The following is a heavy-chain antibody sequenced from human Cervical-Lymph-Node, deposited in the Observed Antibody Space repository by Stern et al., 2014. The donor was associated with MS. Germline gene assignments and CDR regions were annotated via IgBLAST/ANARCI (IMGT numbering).Heavy chain of an antibody. D-gene: IGHD1-26*01. Sequence: QVQLVQSGAEVKKPGSSVKVSCKASGGTFTSYAISWVRQAPGQGLEWMGWIIPIFGTGNYAQKFQGRVTITADESTSTAYMELSSLRSEDTAVYYYARGELKEGLVRGMDVWGQGTTVTVSS. CDR3: ARGELKEGLVRGMDV. CDR2: IIPIFGTG. J-gene: IGHJ6*02. V-gene: IGHV1-69*01. CDR1: GGTFTSYA.